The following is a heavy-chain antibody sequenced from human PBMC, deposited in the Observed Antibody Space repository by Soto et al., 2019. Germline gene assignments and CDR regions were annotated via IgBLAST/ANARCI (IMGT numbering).Heavy chain of an antibody. CDR1: GGSISSYY. CDR2: IYYSGST. D-gene: IGHD6-13*01. J-gene: IGHJ5*02. CDR3: ARHSESSSWYWFDP. V-gene: IGHV4-59*08. Sequence: SETLSLTCTVSGGSISSYYWSWIRQPPGKGLEWIGYIYYSGSTNYNPSLKSRVTISVDTSKNQFSLKLSSVTAADTAVYYCARHSESSSWYWFDPWGQGTLVTVSS.